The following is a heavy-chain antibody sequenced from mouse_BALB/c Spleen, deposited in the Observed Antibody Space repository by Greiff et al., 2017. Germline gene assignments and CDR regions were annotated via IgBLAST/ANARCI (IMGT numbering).Heavy chain of an antibody. CDR1: GYTFTDYE. Sequence: VQLQQSGAELVRPGASVTLSCKASGYTFTDYEMHWVKQTPVHGLEWIGAIDPETGGTAYNQKFKGKATLTADKSSSTAYMELRSLTSEDSAVYYCTREEVGLAYWGQGTLVTVSA. CDR2: IDPETGGT. J-gene: IGHJ3*01. D-gene: IGHD4-1*01. V-gene: IGHV1-15*01. CDR3: TREEVGLAY.